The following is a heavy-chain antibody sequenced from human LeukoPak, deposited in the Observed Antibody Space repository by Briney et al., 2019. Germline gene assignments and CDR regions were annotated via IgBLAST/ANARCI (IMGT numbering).Heavy chain of an antibody. CDR1: GFTFSSYG. J-gene: IGHJ4*02. CDR3: VRGPDSESFIV. D-gene: IGHD1-26*01. Sequence: GGSLRLSCAASGFTFSSYGMHWVRQAPGKGLEWVAVITFDGGHKFYGNSLKGRFTISRDNSKNSLYLQMNALRPDDTAVYYCVRGPDSESFIVWGQGTRVTVSS. CDR2: ITFDGGHK. V-gene: IGHV3-30*03.